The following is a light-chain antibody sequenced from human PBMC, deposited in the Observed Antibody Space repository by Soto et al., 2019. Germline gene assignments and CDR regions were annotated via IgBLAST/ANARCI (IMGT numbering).Light chain of an antibody. CDR2: GNS. CDR1: GSDIGAGFD. Sequence: QSVLTQPPSVSGAPGQRVTITCTGSGSDIGAGFDVHWYQQLPGTAPKLLIYGNSNRPSGVPDRFSGSKSGTSASLAISGLQAEDEADYYCQSCDTSLSVVFGGGTKLTVL. J-gene: IGLJ2*01. V-gene: IGLV1-40*01. CDR3: QSCDTSLSVV.